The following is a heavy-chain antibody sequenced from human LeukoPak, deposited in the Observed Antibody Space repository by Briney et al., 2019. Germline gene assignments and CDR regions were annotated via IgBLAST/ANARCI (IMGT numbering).Heavy chain of an antibody. J-gene: IGHJ6*03. CDR2: ISGSGGST. Sequence: GGSLRLSCAASGFTFSSYAMSWVRQAPGKGLEWVSAISGSGGSTYYADSVKGRFTISRDNSKNTLYLQMNSLRAEDTAVYYCARGEVYYYYMDVWGKGTTVTVSS. CDR3: ARGEVYYYYMDV. V-gene: IGHV3-23*01. CDR1: GFTFSSYA.